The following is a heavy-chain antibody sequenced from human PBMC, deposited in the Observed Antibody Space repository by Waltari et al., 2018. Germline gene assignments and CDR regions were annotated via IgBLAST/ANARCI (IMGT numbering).Heavy chain of an antibody. V-gene: IGHV3-48*04. CDR1: GFTFSSHS. CDR2: ISSGSSTI. Sequence: EVQLVESGGDLVQPGGSLRLSCAASGFTFSSHSMTWVRQAPGKGLEWVSYISSGSSTIYYADSVKGRFTISRDNAKNSLYLQMNSLRAEDTAVYYCAGPFSGSYDFWGQGTLVTVSS. CDR3: AGPFSGSYDF. J-gene: IGHJ4*02. D-gene: IGHD1-26*01.